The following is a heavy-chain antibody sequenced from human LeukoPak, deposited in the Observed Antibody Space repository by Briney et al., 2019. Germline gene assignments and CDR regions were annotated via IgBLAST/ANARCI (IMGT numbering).Heavy chain of an antibody. CDR2: ISSSSSTI. D-gene: IGHD1-26*01. CDR3: ARKGQWELSLKNYGMDV. J-gene: IGHJ6*02. Sequence: GGSLRLSCAASGFTFSSYSMNWVRQAPGKGLEWVSYISSSSSTIYYADSVKGRFTISRDNAKNSLYLQMNSLRAEDTAVYYCARKGQWELSLKNYGMDVWGQGTTVTVSS. V-gene: IGHV3-48*04. CDR1: GFTFSSYS.